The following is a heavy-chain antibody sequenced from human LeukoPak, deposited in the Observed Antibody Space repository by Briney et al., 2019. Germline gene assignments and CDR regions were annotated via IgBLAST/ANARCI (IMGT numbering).Heavy chain of an antibody. D-gene: IGHD2/OR15-2a*01. V-gene: IGHV4-4*09. CDR2: IYTSGST. Sequence: PSGTLSLTCTVSGGPIRTYYWSWIRQPPGKGLEWIGYIYTSGSTNYNPSLKSRVTMSLDTSENQFSLKLSSVTAADTAVYYCARGDFYRYYFDYWGQGTLVTVSS. J-gene: IGHJ4*02. CDR3: ARGDFYRYYFDY. CDR1: GGPIRTYY.